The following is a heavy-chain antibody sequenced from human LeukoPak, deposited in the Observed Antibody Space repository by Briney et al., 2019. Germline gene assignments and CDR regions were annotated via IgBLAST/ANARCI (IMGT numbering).Heavy chain of an antibody. D-gene: IGHD3-16*02. CDR3: ARHIGGGIEDMDV. V-gene: IGHV4-59*08. Sequence: SETLSLTCTVSGGSIGTYYWSWIRQSPGKGLEWIGYIYVTGTRYNPYLQSRVTISVDRSRNQFFLKMSSVTAADTAVFYCARHIGGGIEDMDVWGKGTKVIVSS. CDR2: IYVTGT. J-gene: IGHJ6*03. CDR1: GGSIGTYY.